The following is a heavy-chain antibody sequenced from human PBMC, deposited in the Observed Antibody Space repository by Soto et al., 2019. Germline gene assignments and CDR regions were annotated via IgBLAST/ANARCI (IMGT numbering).Heavy chain of an antibody. CDR2: IYYSGTT. J-gene: IGHJ4*02. D-gene: IGHD1-26*01. CDR3: ARLGGSYAVPHFDY. V-gene: IGHV4-59*08. CDR1: GGSITTYP. Sequence: SETLSFTCTVSGGSITTYPLSWIRQPPGKGLEWMGYIYYSGTTTNYNPSLKSRVTLSVDTSKNQFSLKLSSVTAADTAVYYCARLGGSYAVPHFDYWGQGTLVTVSS.